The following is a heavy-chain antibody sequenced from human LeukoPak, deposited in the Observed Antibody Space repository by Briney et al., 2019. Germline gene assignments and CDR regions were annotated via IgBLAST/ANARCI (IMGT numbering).Heavy chain of an antibody. V-gene: IGHV1-69*05. Sequence: ASVKVSCKASGGTFSSYAISWVRQAPGQGLEWMGGIIPIFGTENYAQKFQGRVTLTTDESTSTAYMELSSLRSEDTAVYYCARGGYNYDYYYYMDVWGKGTAVTVSS. CDR1: GGTFSSYA. D-gene: IGHD5-12*01. J-gene: IGHJ6*03. CDR3: ARGGYNYDYYYYMDV. CDR2: IIPIFGTE.